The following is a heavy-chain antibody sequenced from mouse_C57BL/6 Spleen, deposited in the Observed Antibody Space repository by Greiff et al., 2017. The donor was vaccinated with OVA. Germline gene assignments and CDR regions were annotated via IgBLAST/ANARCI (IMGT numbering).Heavy chain of an antibody. CDR3: ARGDWAYYFDY. V-gene: IGHV5-4*03. D-gene: IGHD4-1*01. Sequence: EVKLVESGGGLVKPGGSLKLSCAASGFTFSSYAMSWVRQTPEKRLEWVATISDGGSYTYYPDNVKGRFTISRDNAKNNLYLQMSHLKSEDTAMYYCARGDWAYYFDYWGQGTTLTVSS. CDR2: ISDGGSYT. J-gene: IGHJ2*01. CDR1: GFTFSSYA.